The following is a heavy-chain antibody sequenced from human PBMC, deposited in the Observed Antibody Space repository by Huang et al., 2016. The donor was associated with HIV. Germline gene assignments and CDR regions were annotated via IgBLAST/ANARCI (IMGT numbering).Heavy chain of an antibody. Sequence: QVQLVQSGAEVKKPGASVKVSCKASGYTFTSYDISWVRQAPGKGLDWMGWSRSYNGNTNDAQKLQGRVTMTTDTATSTADMELRSLRSDDTAVYYCARQGFGRSDAFDIWGQGTMVTVSS. J-gene: IGHJ3*02. CDR2: SRSYNGNT. V-gene: IGHV1-18*01. D-gene: IGHD3-10*01. CDR1: GYTFTSYD. CDR3: ARQGFGRSDAFDI.